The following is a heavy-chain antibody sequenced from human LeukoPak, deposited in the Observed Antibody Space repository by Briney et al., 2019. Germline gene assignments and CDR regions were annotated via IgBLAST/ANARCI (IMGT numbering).Heavy chain of an antibody. Sequence: GGSLRLSCAASGFTFSSYSMNWVRQAPGKGLEWISYISSSSGTIYYADSVKGRFTISRDNAKNSLYLQMNSLRAEDTAVYYCARDPLGTTSTTGIFEYWGQGTLVTVSS. CDR1: GFTFSSYS. D-gene: IGHD3-16*01. CDR2: ISSSSGTI. CDR3: ARDPLGTTSTTGIFEY. J-gene: IGHJ4*02. V-gene: IGHV3-48*01.